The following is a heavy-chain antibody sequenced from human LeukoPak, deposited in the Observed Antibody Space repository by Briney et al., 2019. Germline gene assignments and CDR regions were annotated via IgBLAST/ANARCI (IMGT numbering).Heavy chain of an antibody. D-gene: IGHD1-26*01. CDR3: ARVITEVGAINYFDY. V-gene: IGHV1-18*01. CDR2: ISAYNGNT. J-gene: IGHJ4*02. CDR1: GYTFTSYG. Sequence: ASVKVSCKASGYTFTSYGISWERQAPGQGLEWMGWISAYNGNTNYAQKLQGRVTMTTDTSTSTAYMELRSLRSGDTAVYYCARVITEVGAINYFDYWGQGTLVTVSS.